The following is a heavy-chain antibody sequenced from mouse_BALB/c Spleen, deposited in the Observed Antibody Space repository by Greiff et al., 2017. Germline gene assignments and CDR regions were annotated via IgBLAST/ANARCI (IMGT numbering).Heavy chain of an antibody. CDR1: GFTFSSYT. Sequence: EVQLVESGGGLVQPGGSLKLSCAASGFTFSSYTMSWVRQTPEKRLEWVAYISNGGGSTYYPDTVKGRFTISRDNAKNTLYLQMSSLKSEDTAMYYCARGNYWYFDVWGAGTTVTVSS. V-gene: IGHV5-12-2*01. CDR2: ISNGGGST. CDR3: ARGNYWYFDV. J-gene: IGHJ1*01.